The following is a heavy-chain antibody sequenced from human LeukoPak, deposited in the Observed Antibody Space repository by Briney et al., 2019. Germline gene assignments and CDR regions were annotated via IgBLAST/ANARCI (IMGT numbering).Heavy chain of an antibody. V-gene: IGHV3-74*01. D-gene: IGHD5-12*01. CDR2: INTDGSST. J-gene: IGHJ3*02. CDR1: GFTFSSYW. CDR3: ARDSDYDDAFDI. Sequence: GGALRLSCAASGFTFSSYWMHWVRQAPGKGLVWVSRINTDGSSTSYADSVKGRFTISRDNAKNTLYLQMNSLRAEDTAVYYCARDSDYDDAFDIWGQGTMVTVSS.